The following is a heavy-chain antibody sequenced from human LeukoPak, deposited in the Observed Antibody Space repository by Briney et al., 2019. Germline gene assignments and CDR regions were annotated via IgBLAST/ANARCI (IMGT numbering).Heavy chain of an antibody. V-gene: IGHV3-7*01. CDR1: GFTFSSYW. D-gene: IGHD3-10*01. J-gene: IGHJ4*02. Sequence: GGSLRLSCAASGFTFSSYWMSWVRQAPGKGLEWVANIKQDGSEKHYVDSVKGRFTISRDNAKNSLYLQMNSLRAEDTAVYYCAKDWDDYYGSGSYFDYWGQGTLVTVSS. CDR3: AKDWDDYYGSGSYFDY. CDR2: IKQDGSEK.